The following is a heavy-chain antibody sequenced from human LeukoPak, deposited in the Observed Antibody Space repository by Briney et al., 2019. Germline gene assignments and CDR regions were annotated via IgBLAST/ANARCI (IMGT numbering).Heavy chain of an antibody. CDR1: GYTFTSYD. V-gene: IGHV1-8*03. Sequence: GESLKVSCKASGYTFTSYDINWVRQATGQGLEWMGWMNPNSGNTGYAQKFQGRVTITRNTSISTAYMELSSLRSEDTAVYYCARGPYYDKGFDIWGQGTMVTVSS. CDR3: ARGPYYDKGFDI. J-gene: IGHJ3*02. CDR2: MNPNSGNT. D-gene: IGHD3-22*01.